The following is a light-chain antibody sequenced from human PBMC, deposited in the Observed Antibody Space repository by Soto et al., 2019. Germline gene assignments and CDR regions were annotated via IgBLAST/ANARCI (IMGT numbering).Light chain of an antibody. CDR3: QQRGSWPLT. CDR1: QSIGRF. Sequence: EIVLTQSPTTLSLSPGERASLSCWASQSIGRFLAWYQQKPGQAPRLLIYDTSNRATGIPARFSGSGSGTDFTLTINSLETEDFAIYYCQQRGSWPLTFGGGTKVEI. V-gene: IGKV3-11*01. J-gene: IGKJ4*01. CDR2: DTS.